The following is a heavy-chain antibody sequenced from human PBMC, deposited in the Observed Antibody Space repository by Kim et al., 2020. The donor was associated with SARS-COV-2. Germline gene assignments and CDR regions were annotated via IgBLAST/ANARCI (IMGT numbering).Heavy chain of an antibody. J-gene: IGHJ3*02. V-gene: IGHV3-53*01. Sequence: ADSGKGRFTISRDNSKNSLYLQMSSRRAGDTAVYYCAGVFGVVIADAVDIWGQGTMVTVSS. CDR3: AGVFGVVIADAVDI. D-gene: IGHD3-3*01.